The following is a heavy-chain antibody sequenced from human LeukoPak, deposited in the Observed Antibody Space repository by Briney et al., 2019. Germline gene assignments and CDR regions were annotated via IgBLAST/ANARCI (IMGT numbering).Heavy chain of an antibody. CDR3: ARESGKIAVAGKKPTFGY. Sequence: GASVKVSCKASGYTFTSYDINWVRQATGQGLEWMGWMNPNSGNTGYAQKFQGRVTMTRNTSISTAYMELSSLRSEDTAVYYCARESGKIAVAGKKPTFGYWGQGTLVTVSS. J-gene: IGHJ4*02. CDR1: GYTFTSYD. CDR2: MNPNSGNT. V-gene: IGHV1-8*01. D-gene: IGHD6-19*01.